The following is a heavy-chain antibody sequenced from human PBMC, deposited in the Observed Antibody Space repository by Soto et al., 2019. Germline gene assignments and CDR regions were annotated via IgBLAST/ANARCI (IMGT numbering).Heavy chain of an antibody. J-gene: IGHJ6*02. CDR3: ARHSDGSGSYYIRYYYYYGMDV. V-gene: IGHV4-39*01. D-gene: IGHD3-10*01. CDR1: GGSISSSSYY. CDR2: IYYSGST. Sequence: PSETLSLTCTVSGGSISSSSYYWGWIRQPPGKGLEWIGSIYYSGSTYYNTSLKSRVTISVDTSKNQFSLKLSSVTAADTAVYYCARHSDGSGSYYIRYYYYYGMDVWGQGTTVTVSS.